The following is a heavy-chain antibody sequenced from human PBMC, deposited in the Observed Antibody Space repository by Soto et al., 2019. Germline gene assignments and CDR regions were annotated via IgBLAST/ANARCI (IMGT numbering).Heavy chain of an antibody. CDR3: AKGLIGYCSGGSCIDDAFDI. J-gene: IGHJ3*02. CDR2: ISWNSGSI. V-gene: IGHV3-9*01. Sequence: EVQLVESGGGLVQPGRSLRLSCAASGFTFDDYAMHWVRQAPGKGLEWVSGISWNSGSIGYADSVKGRFTISRDNAKNSLYLQMNSLRAEDTALYYCAKGLIGYCSGGSCIDDAFDIWGQGTMVTVSS. CDR1: GFTFDDYA. D-gene: IGHD2-15*01.